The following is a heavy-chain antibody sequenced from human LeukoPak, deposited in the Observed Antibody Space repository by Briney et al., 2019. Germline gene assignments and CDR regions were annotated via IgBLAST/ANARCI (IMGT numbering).Heavy chain of an antibody. CDR1: GYTFTSNY. J-gene: IGHJ5*02. CDR3: ARGSVGYCSGGSCYLWFDP. D-gene: IGHD2-15*01. V-gene: IGHV1-46*01. CDR2: IYPRDGST. Sequence: ASVKVSCKASGYTFTSNYIHWVRQAPGQGLEWMGMIYPRDGSTSYAQKFQGRVTMTTDTSTSTAYMELRSLRSDDTAVYYCARGSVGYCSGGSCYLWFDPWGQGTLVTVSS.